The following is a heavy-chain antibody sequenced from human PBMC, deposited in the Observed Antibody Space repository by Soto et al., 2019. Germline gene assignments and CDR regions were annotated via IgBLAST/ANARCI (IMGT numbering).Heavy chain of an antibody. CDR2: MNPYSGNT. CDR1: GYTFTNND. V-gene: IGHV1-8*01. Sequence: QAQLVQSGAEMKKPGASVRVSCQASGYTFTNNDINWVRQASGGGLEWMGWMNPYSGNTGYEYKFQGRVTMTRDTSTNTAYMELSDLRSDDTAVYFCARGASYSYAKRCDHRNFYFDLWGRGTLVAVSP. CDR3: ARGASYSYAKRCDHRNFYFDL. J-gene: IGHJ2*01. D-gene: IGHD2-8*01.